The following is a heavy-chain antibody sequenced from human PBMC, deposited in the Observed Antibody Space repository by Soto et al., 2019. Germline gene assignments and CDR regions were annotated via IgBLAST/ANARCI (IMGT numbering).Heavy chain of an antibody. D-gene: IGHD1-26*01. CDR3: ARGLVGATPFDY. CDR1: GYTFTSYY. CDR2: IIPIVGTT. Sequence: ASVKVSCKASGYTFTSYYMHWVRQAPGQGLEWMGRIIPIVGTTNYAQKFQGRVTITADESTSTAYMELSSLRSEDTAVYYCARGLVGATPFDYWGQGTLVTVSS. J-gene: IGHJ4*02. V-gene: IGHV1-46*01.